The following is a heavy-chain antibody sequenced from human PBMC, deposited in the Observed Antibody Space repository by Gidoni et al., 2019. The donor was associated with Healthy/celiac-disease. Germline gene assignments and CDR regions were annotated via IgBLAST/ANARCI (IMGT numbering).Heavy chain of an antibody. CDR2: ISSSSSTI. D-gene: IGHD2-15*01. Sequence: PGKGLEWVSYISSSSSTIYYADSVKGRFTISRDNAKNSLSLQMNSLRDEDTAVYYCAREPPYVVVAASDAFDIWGQGTMVTVSS. V-gene: IGHV3-48*02. J-gene: IGHJ3*02. CDR3: AREPPYVVVAASDAFDI.